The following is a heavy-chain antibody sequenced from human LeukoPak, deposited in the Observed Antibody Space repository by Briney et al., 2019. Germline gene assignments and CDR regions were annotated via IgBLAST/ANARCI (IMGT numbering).Heavy chain of an antibody. V-gene: IGHV3-7*01. CDR1: GFTFSSHW. Sequence: GGSLRLSCAASGFTFSSHWMTWVRQAPGKGLEWVANIKQDGSEKYYVDSVKGRFTISRDKAKNSLYLQMNSLRAEDMAVYYCARGGYGDYYFDYWGQGTLVTVSS. J-gene: IGHJ4*02. CDR2: IKQDGSEK. D-gene: IGHD4-17*01. CDR3: ARGGYGDYYFDY.